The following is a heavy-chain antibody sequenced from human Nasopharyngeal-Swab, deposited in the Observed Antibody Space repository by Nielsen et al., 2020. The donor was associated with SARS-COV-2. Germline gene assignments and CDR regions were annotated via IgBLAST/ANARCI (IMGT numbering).Heavy chain of an antibody. CDR3: ARDLAAALDY. CDR2: INQDGSEK. CDR1: GFTFINYW. D-gene: IGHD6-13*01. V-gene: IGHV3-7*01. J-gene: IGHJ4*02. Sequence: GESLKISCAASGFTFINYWMGWVRQAPGKGLEWVANINQDGSEKYYVDSVKGRFTISRDNAKNSLYLQMNSLRAEDTAVYYCARDLAAALDYWGQGTLATVSS.